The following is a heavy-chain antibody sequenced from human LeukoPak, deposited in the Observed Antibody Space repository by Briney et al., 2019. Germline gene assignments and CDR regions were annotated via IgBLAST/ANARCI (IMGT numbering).Heavy chain of an antibody. V-gene: IGHV3-30*02. Sequence: PGGSLRLSCAASGFTFSSYGMHWVRQAPGKGLEWVAFIRYDGSNKYYADSVKGRFTISRDNSKNTLYLQMNSLRAEDTAVYYCAKDHYDSSVGAFDIWGQGTMVTVSS. D-gene: IGHD3-22*01. CDR1: GFTFSSYG. CDR2: IRYDGSNK. CDR3: AKDHYDSSVGAFDI. J-gene: IGHJ3*02.